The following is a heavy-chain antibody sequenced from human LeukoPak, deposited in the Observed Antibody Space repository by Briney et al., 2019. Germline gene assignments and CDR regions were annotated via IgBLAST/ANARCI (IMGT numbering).Heavy chain of an antibody. V-gene: IGHV3-48*03. CDR2: ISSSGSTI. Sequence: GGSLRLSCAASGFTFSSYEMNWVRQAPGKGLEGVSYISSSGSTIYYADSVKGRFTISRDNAKNSLYLQMNSLRAEDTAVYYCARDWEQLATGLDYWGQGTLVTVSS. CDR3: ARDWEQLATGLDY. CDR1: GFTFSSYE. D-gene: IGHD6-6*01. J-gene: IGHJ4*02.